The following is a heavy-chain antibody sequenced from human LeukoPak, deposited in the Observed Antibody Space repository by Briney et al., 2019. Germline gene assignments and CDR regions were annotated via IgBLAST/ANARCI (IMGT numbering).Heavy chain of an antibody. CDR1: GFTFDDYG. V-gene: IGHV3-20*04. Sequence: GGSLRLSCAASGFTFDDYGMSWVRQAPGKGLEWVSGINWNGGSIGYTDSVRGRFTISRANAKNSLHLLMNSLRVEDTALYYCATSYYYGSGSPRGYWGQGTLVTVSS. D-gene: IGHD3-10*01. J-gene: IGHJ4*02. CDR2: INWNGGSI. CDR3: ATSYYYGSGSPRGY.